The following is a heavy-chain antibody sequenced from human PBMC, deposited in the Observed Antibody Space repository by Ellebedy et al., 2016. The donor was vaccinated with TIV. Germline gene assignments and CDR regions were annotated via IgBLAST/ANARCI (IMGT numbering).Heavy chain of an antibody. CDR1: GSNFSDHY. Sequence: GGSLRLSCAASGSNFSDHYMDWVRQAPGKGLEWVGRIRNKANSYMTEYAASVKGRFTISRDDSKNSLSLQMNSLKIEDTAVYFCTRAAYSHGYDYWGQGTLVTVS. CDR2: IRNKANSYMT. CDR3: TRAAYSHGYDY. J-gene: IGHJ4*02. V-gene: IGHV3-72*01. D-gene: IGHD5-18*01.